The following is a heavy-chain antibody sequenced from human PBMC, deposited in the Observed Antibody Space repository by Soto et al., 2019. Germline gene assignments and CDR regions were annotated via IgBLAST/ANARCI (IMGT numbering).Heavy chain of an antibody. CDR1: GYTFTSYA. J-gene: IGHJ4*02. V-gene: IGHV1-3*01. Sequence: VASVKVSCKASGYTFTSYAMHWVRQAPGQRLEWMGWINAGNGNTKYSQKFQGRVTITRDTSASTAYMELSSLRSEDTAVYYCAIAYCGGDCYPTFDYWGQGTLVTVSS. CDR3: AIAYCGGDCYPTFDY. CDR2: INAGNGNT. D-gene: IGHD2-21*02.